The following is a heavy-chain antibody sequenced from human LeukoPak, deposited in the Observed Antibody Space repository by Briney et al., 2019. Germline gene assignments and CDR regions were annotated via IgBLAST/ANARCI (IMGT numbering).Heavy chain of an antibody. V-gene: IGHV6-1*01. Sequence: SQTLSHTCAISGDSFSSNSAAWNWIRQSPSRGLEWLVRTYYRSKWYNDYAVSVKSRITINPDTSKNQFSLQLNSVTPEDTAVYYCARGDPPPHNWFDPWGQGTLVTVSS. D-gene: IGHD2-21*02. CDR3: ARGDPPPHNWFDP. J-gene: IGHJ5*02. CDR1: GDSFSSNSAA. CDR2: TYYRSKWYN.